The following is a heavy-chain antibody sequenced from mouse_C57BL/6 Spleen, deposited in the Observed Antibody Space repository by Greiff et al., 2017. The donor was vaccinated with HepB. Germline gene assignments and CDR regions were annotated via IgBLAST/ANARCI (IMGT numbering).Heavy chain of an antibody. J-gene: IGHJ4*01. CDR1: GFSLTSYA. D-gene: IGHD1-1*01. CDR3: ARNSGTTVVAPYYAMDY. Sequence: VQLQQSGPGLVAPSQSLSITCTVSGFSLTSYAISWVRQPPGKGLEWLGVIWTGGGTNYNSALKSRLSISKDNSKSQVFLKMNSLQTDDTARYYCARNSGTTVVAPYYAMDYWGQGTSVTVSS. V-gene: IGHV2-9-1*01. CDR2: IWTGGGT.